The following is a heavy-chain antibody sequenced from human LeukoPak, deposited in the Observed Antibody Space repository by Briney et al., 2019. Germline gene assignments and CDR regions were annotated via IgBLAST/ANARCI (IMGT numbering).Heavy chain of an antibody. V-gene: IGHV4-30-2*01. CDR1: GGSISSGGYS. D-gene: IGHD3-22*01. CDR3: ARGNYYDSSGYLWGGYYFDY. CDR2: IYHSGST. Sequence: SETLSLTCTVSGGSISSGGYSWSWIRQPPGKGLEWIGYIYHSGSTYYNPSLKSRVTISVDRSKNQFSLKLSSVTAADTAVYYCARGNYYDSSGYLWGGYYFDYWGQGTLVTVSS. J-gene: IGHJ4*02.